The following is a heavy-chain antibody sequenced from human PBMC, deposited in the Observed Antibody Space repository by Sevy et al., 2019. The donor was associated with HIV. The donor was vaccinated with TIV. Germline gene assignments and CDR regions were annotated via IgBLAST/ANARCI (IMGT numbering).Heavy chain of an antibody. CDR2: IGTAGDT. D-gene: IGHD1-26*01. Sequence: GESLKISCAASGFTFSRYDMHWVRQATGKGLEWVSGIGTAGDTYYPGSVKGRFTISRENAKKSLYLQMNSLRAGDTAVYYCARGTRYSGSYYLGDDAFDIWGQGTMVTVSS. V-gene: IGHV3-13*01. J-gene: IGHJ3*02. CDR3: ARGTRYSGSYYLGDDAFDI. CDR1: GFTFSRYD.